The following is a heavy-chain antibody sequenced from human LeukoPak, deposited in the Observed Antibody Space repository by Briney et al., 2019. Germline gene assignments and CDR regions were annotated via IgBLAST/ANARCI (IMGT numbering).Heavy chain of an antibody. CDR3: ARGDYYYYGMDV. Sequence: ASVKVSCKASGGTFSSYAISWVRQAPGQGLEWMGRIIPILGIANYAQKFQGRVTITADKSTSTAYMGLSSLRSEDTAVYYCARGDYYYYGMDVWGQGTTVTVSS. V-gene: IGHV1-69*04. CDR2: IIPILGIA. CDR1: GGTFSSYA. J-gene: IGHJ6*02.